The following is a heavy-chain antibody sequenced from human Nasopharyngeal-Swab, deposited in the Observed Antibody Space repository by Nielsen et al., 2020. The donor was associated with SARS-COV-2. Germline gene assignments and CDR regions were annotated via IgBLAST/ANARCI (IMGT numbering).Heavy chain of an antibody. J-gene: IGHJ4*02. CDR2: INAGNGNT. D-gene: IGHD3-10*01. Sequence: ASVKVSCKASGYTFTSYTMHWVRQAPGQRLEWMGWINAGNGNTKYSQKFQGRVTITRDTSASTAYMELSSLRSEDTAVYYCARDTTGYGSGSIDWGQGTLVTVSS. CDR1: GYTFTSYT. V-gene: IGHV1-3*01. CDR3: ARDTTGYGSGSID.